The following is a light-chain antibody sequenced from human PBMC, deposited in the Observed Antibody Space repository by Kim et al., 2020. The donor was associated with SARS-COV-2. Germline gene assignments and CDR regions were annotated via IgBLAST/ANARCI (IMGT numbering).Light chain of an antibody. CDR1: SSNIGAGYD. CDR3: QSYDSSLSGYV. V-gene: IGLV1-40*01. J-gene: IGLJ1*01. CDR2: SNG. Sequence: QSVLTQPPSVCGAPGQTVTVSCIGSSSNIGAGYDVHWYQHLPTTAPKLLIYSNGNRPSGVPDRFSGSKSGTSASLAITGLQAEDEADYYCQSYDSSLSGYVFGSGTKVTV.